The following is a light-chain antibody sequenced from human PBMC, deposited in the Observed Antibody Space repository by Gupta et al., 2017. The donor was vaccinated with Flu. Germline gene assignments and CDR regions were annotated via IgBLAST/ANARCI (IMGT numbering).Light chain of an antibody. V-gene: IGLV2-14*01. CDR2: EVS. Sequence: ITISCNGTSSDVGGYKYVAWYQQHTAKTHILMIYEVSNRTAGVANRFSGSKAGNTASLTIAGLQEEDDADYYCSSDTSSSNVVFGGGTKLTVL. J-gene: IGLJ2*01. CDR1: SSDVGGYKY. CDR3: SSDTSSSNVV.